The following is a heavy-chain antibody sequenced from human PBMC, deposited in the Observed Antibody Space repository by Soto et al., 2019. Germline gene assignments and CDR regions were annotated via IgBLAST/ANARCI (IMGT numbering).Heavy chain of an antibody. Sequence: EVQLVESGGGLVQPGGSLRLSCAASGFTFSSYWMHWVHQAPGKGLVWVSRINSDGSSTNYADSVKGRFTISRDNAKNTLYLQMSSLRAEDTAVYYCARVGSAWTPPDYWGQGTLVTVSS. CDR3: ARVGSAWTPPDY. V-gene: IGHV3-74*01. J-gene: IGHJ4*02. CDR1: GFTFSSYW. CDR2: INSDGSST. D-gene: IGHD6-19*01.